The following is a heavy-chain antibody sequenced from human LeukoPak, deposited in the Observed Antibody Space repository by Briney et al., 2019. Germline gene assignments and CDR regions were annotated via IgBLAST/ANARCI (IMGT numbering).Heavy chain of an antibody. CDR1: GGSISSGGYY. V-gene: IGHV4-31*03. J-gene: IGHJ6*03. D-gene: IGHD1-26*01. Sequence: PSETLSLTCTVSGGSISSGGYYWSWIRQHPGEGLEWIGYIYYSGSTYYNPSLKSRVTISVDTSKNQFSLKLSSVTAADTAVYYCARAPIVGATTNYYYYYMDVWGKGTTVTVSS. CDR2: IYYSGST. CDR3: ARAPIVGATTNYYYYYMDV.